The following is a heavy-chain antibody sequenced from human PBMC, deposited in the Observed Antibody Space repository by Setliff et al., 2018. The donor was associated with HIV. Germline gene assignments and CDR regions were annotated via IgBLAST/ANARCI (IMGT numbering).Heavy chain of an antibody. V-gene: IGHV4-38-2*01. J-gene: IGHJ5*02. CDR2: IYYSGST. Sequence: SETLSLTCAVSGFSISTNYYWGWIRQPPGKGLDWIGSIYYSGSTYYNPSLKSRVTISVDTSKNQFSLKLSSVTAADTAVYYCATYADRESNRFDPWGQGILVTVSS. CDR3: ATYADRESNRFDP. D-gene: IGHD3-10*01. CDR1: GFSISTNYY.